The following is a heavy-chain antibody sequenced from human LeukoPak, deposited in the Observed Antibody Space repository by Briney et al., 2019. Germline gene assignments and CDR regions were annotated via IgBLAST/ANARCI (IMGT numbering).Heavy chain of an antibody. D-gene: IGHD3-10*01. V-gene: IGHV3-53*01. J-gene: IGHJ4*02. Sequence: PGGSLRLSCAASGFTVSSDYMSWVRQAPGKGLEWVSIIYSGGSTYYADSVKGRFTISRDNSKNTLYLQMNSLRAEDTALYYRARTPGGSGNLFDYWGQGTLVTVSS. CDR1: GFTVSSDY. CDR3: ARTPGGSGNLFDY. CDR2: IYSGGST.